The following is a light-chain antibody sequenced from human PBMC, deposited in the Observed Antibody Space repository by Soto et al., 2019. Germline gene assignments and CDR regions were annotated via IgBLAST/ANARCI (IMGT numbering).Light chain of an antibody. CDR3: CSYSGSSTVV. CDR1: SSDVGSYNL. V-gene: IGLV2-23*02. Sequence: QSALTQPASVSGSPGQSITISCTGTSSDVGSYNLVSWYQQHPGKAPKLMIYDVSKRPSGVSNHFSGSKSGNTASLTISGLQTEDEADYYCCSYSGSSTVVFGGGTQLTVL. CDR2: DVS. J-gene: IGLJ2*01.